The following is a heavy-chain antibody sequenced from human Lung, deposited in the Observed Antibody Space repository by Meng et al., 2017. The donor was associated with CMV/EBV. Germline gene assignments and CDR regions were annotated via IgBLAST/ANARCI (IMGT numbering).Heavy chain of an antibody. CDR2: INPNSGGT. D-gene: IGHD3-10*01. Sequence: ASXXVSXKASGHSFTDYYIHWVRQAPGQGLEWMGWINPNSGGTNYAENFQGRVTMTRDTSISTASMELNRLRSEDTAVYYCARDRFRTVRGLFSYWGQGTLVTVS. V-gene: IGHV1-2*02. J-gene: IGHJ4*02. CDR1: GHSFTDYY. CDR3: ARDRFRTVRGLFSY.